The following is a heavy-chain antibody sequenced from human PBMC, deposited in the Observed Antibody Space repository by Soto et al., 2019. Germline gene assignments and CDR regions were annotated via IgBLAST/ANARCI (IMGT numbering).Heavy chain of an antibody. CDR2: ISSTGTTI. CDR3: ARDKTDTALVYYYSYGLDV. D-gene: IGHD5-18*01. V-gene: IGHV3-11*01. Sequence: LRLSCAASGFTFSDYYMSWIRQVPGKGLEWLSYISSTGTTIYYADSVKGRFTISRDNARNSLYLQMNSLRAEDTAVYYCARDKTDTALVYYYSYGLDVWGQGXTVTVYS. J-gene: IGHJ6*02. CDR1: GFTFSDYY.